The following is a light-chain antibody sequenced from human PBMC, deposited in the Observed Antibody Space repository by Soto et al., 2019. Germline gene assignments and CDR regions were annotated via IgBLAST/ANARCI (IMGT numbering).Light chain of an antibody. CDR2: GNS. J-gene: IGLJ2*01. CDR3: QAYDSSLSVLV. V-gene: IGLV1-40*01. Sequence: QSVLTQPPSVSGAPGQRVTISCTGSSSNIGAGYDVHWYQQLPGTAPKLLIYGNSNRPSGDPDRFSGSKSGTSASLAITGLQAEDEADYYCQAYDSSLSVLVFGGGTKLTVL. CDR1: SSNIGAGYD.